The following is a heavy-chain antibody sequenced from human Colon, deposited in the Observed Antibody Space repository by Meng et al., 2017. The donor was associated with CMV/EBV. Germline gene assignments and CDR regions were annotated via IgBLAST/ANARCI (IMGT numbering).Heavy chain of an antibody. D-gene: IGHD2-2*01. CDR2: INSDGSST. J-gene: IGHJ6*02. V-gene: IGHV3-74*01. CDR3: ARVVVIPADYYTMDV. CDR1: GGSVDNTDYY. Sequence: ETLSLTCTVSGGSVDNTDYYWNWIRQAPGKGLVWVSRINSDGSSTSYADSVKGRFTISRDNAKNTLYLQMNSLRAEDTAVYYCARVVVIPADYYTMDVWGQGTTVTVSS.